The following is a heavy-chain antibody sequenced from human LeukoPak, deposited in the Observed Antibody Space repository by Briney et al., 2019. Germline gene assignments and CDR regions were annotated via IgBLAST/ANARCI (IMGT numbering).Heavy chain of an antibody. CDR2: ISYDGSNK. J-gene: IGHJ4*02. CDR3: ARDQEAADFDY. D-gene: IGHD2-15*01. V-gene: IGHV3-30*03. Sequence: PGGSLGLSCAASGFTFSSYGMHWVRQAPGKGLEWVAVISYDGSNKYYADSVKGRFTISRDNSKNTLYLQMNSLRAEDTAVYYCARDQEAADFDYWGQGTLVTVSS. CDR1: GFTFSSYG.